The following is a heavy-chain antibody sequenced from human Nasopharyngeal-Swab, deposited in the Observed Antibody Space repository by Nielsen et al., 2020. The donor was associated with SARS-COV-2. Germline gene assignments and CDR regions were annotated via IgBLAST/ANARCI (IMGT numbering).Heavy chain of an antibody. J-gene: IGHJ6*02. CDR3: ARDIGTPANPRYYYYGMDV. D-gene: IGHD1-1*01. Sequence: WIRQPPGKGLEWIGYIYYSGSTYYNPSLKSRVTISVVTSKNQFSLKLSSVTAADTAVYYRARDIGTPANPRYYYYGMDVWGQGTTVTVSS. V-gene: IGHV4-31*02. CDR2: IYYSGST.